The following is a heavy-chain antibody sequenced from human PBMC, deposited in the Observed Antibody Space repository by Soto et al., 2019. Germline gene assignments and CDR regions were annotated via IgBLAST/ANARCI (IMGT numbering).Heavy chain of an antibody. V-gene: IGHV3-7*03. J-gene: IGHJ4*02. Sequence: EVQLLGSGGGLVQPGGSLRLSCVGSGFTFSTYWMNWVRQAPGKGLEWVANINPDGNVGKYVDSVRGRFTTSRDNAKNSLHLQVNSLRAHDWAVYFCAGWEGHEYNYWGQGLMVTVSS. CDR2: INPDGNVG. CDR1: GFTFSTYW. D-gene: IGHD1-26*01. CDR3: AGWEGHEYNY.